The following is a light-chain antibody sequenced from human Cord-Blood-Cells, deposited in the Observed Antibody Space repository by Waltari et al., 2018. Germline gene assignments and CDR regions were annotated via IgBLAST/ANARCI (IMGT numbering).Light chain of an antibody. V-gene: IGKV3-11*01. J-gene: IGKJ2*01. CDR3: QQRSNWPPEYT. Sequence: EIVLTQSPATLSLSTGERATLSCRASQSVSSYLAWYQQKPGQAPRLLIYEASNRATGIPARFSGSGSGTDFTLTISSLEPEDFAVYYCQQRSNWPPEYTFGQGTKLEIK. CDR1: QSVSSY. CDR2: EAS.